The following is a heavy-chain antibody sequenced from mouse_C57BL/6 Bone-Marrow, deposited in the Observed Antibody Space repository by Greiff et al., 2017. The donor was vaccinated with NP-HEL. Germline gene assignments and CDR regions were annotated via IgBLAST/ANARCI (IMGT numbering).Heavy chain of an antibody. D-gene: IGHD1-1*01. J-gene: IGHJ2*01. CDR3: ARGRGYYGSSPDY. CDR2: IDPSDSYP. V-gene: IGHV1-50*01. Sequence: QVQLQQPGAELVKPGASVKLSCKASGYTFTSYWMQWVKQRPGQGLEWIGEIDPSDSYPNYNQKFKGKATLTVDTSYSTAYMQLSSLTSEDSAVYYCARGRGYYGSSPDYWGQGTTLTVSS. CDR1: GYTFTSYW.